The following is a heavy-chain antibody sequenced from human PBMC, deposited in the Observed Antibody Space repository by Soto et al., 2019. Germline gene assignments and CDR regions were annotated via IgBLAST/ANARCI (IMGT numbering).Heavy chain of an antibody. CDR1: GFTFSSYW. J-gene: IGHJ6*03. CDR2: IKQDGSEK. Sequence: PGGSLRLSCAASGFTFSSYWMSWVRQAPGKGLEWVANIKQDGSEKYYVDSVKGRFTISRDNAKNSLYLQMNSLRAEDTAVYYCARASRPDYYYYYMDVWGKGTTVTVSS. D-gene: IGHD6-6*01. CDR3: ARASRPDYYYYYMDV. V-gene: IGHV3-7*01.